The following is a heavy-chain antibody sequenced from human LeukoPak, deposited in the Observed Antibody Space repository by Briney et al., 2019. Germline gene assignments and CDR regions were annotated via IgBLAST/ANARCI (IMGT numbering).Heavy chain of an antibody. V-gene: IGHV3-66*01. Sequence: PGGSLRLSCAASGFTLSSYAMSWVRQAPGKGLEWVSVIYSGGSTYYADSVKGRFTISRDNSKNTLYLQMNSLRAEDTAVYYCARDHSYCTNGVCRYIGGLWFDPWGQGTLVTVSS. CDR3: ARDHSYCTNGVCRYIGGLWFDP. CDR2: IYSGGST. CDR1: GFTLSSYA. D-gene: IGHD2-8*01. J-gene: IGHJ5*02.